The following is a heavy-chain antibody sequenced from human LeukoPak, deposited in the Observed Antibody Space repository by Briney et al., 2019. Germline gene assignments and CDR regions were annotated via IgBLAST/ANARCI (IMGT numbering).Heavy chain of an antibody. CDR2: INHSGST. Sequence: PSETLSLTCAVYGGSFSGYYWSWIRQPPDKGLEWIGEINHSGSTNYNPSLKSRVTISVDTSKNQFSLKLSSVTAADTGVLEVLAATVFDYWGQGTLVTVSS. CDR3: LAATVFDY. CDR1: GGSFSGYY. V-gene: IGHV4-34*01. D-gene: IGHD2-15*01. J-gene: IGHJ4*02.